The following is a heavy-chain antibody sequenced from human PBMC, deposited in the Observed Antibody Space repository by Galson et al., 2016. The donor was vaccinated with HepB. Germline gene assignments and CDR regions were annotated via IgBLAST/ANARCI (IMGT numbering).Heavy chain of an antibody. D-gene: IGHD3-10*01. CDR1: GLTVRDNY. Sequence: SLRLSCAASGLTVRDNYVSWVRQAPGKGLEWLSVIFESDNTYYAESVKGRFTISSDDFKNTVYLQMNNLRGEDTAVYYCARAPLVGDHIPRYGMDVWGQGTTVTVSS. J-gene: IGHJ6*02. CDR2: IFESDNT. V-gene: IGHV3-53*01. CDR3: ARAPLVGDHIPRYGMDV.